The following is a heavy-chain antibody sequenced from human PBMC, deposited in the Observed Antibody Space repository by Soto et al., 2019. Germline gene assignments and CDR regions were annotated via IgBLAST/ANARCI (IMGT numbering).Heavy chain of an antibody. V-gene: IGHV3-30*03. CDR1: GFSFSYYA. D-gene: IGHD2-15*01. J-gene: IGHJ1*01. CDR2: IAYDASKK. Sequence: QVQLVESGGGVVQPGMSLRLSCAASGFSFSYYAMHWVRQAPGKGLEWVAVIAYDASKKYYADSVKGRFTISRDNSKNTLYLQMTSLRDEDTAVYYCASPYCSGGSCYLTEYFQHWGQGTLVTVSS. CDR3: ASPYCSGGSCYLTEYFQH.